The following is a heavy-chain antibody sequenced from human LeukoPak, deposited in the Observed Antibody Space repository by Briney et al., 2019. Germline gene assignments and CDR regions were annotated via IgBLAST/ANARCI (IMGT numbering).Heavy chain of an antibody. CDR3: ARGWDYFDY. D-gene: IGHD1-26*01. J-gene: IGHJ4*02. CDR2: IYYSGST. V-gene: IGHV4-59*01. CDR1: GGSISSYY. Sequence: PSETLSLTCTVSGGSISSYYWSWIRQPPGKGLEWIGYIYYSGSTNYDPSLKSRVTISGDTSKNQISLKLSSVTAADTAVYYCARGWDYFDYWGQGTLVTVSS.